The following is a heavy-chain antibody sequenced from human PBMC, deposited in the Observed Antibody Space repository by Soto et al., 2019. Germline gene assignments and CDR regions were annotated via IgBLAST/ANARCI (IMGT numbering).Heavy chain of an antibody. J-gene: IGHJ4*02. CDR2: ISGNGDYT. CDR1: GFTFSSSA. CDR3: AKDATSSCGGSSNCGS. D-gene: IGHD6-13*01. V-gene: IGHV3-23*01. Sequence: GSLRLSCAASGFTFSSSAMSWVRQAPGQGLEWVSAISGNGDYTYYADSVKGRFTISRDNSQNTLYLQMNSLRAEDTAIYYCAKDATSSCGGSSNCGSWGQGTLVTVSS.